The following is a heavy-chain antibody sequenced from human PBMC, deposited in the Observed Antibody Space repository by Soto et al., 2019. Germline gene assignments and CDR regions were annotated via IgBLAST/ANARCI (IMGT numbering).Heavy chain of an antibody. Sequence: QVQLVQSGAEVKKPGASVKVSCTASGYTFTSYGISWVRQAPGQGLEWMGWISAYNGNTNYAQKLQGRVTMTTDTSTSTAYMELRSLRSDDTAVYYCALDHPRVVTAGGFDYWGQGTLVTVSS. CDR2: ISAYNGNT. V-gene: IGHV1-18*01. D-gene: IGHD6-13*01. CDR1: GYTFTSYG. J-gene: IGHJ4*02. CDR3: ALDHPRVVTAGGFDY.